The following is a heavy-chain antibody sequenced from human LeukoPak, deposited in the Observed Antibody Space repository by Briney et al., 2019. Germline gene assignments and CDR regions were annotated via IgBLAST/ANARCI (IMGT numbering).Heavy chain of an antibody. CDR1: GYSFTSYW. CDR3: ARHLTRSGWYSTSPYYFDY. J-gene: IGHJ4*02. D-gene: IGHD6-19*01. Sequence: HGGSLQISCQGSGYSFTSYWIGGVRQVPGKGREWMGIIYPGDSDTRYSPSFQGQVTISADKSISTAYLQWSSLKASDTAMYYCARHLTRSGWYSTSPYYFDYWGQGTLVTVSS. V-gene: IGHV5-51*01. CDR2: IYPGDSDT.